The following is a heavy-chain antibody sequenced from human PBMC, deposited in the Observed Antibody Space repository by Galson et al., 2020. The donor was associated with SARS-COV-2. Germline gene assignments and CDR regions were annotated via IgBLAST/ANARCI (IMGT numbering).Heavy chain of an antibody. CDR3: ARDTYKSWYFGV. CDR1: GDSLSSNSAA. J-gene: IGHJ2*01. V-gene: IGHV6-1*01. CDR2: AFYRAKWDN. D-gene: IGHD1-20*01. Sequence: SQTLSLTCAISGDSLSSNSAAWNWIRQSPSRGLEWLGRAFYRAKWDNESAVSVKGRIALSPDASKHQFSLHLSSVTPEDTGVYYCARDTYKSWYFGVWGRVTLVTVSS.